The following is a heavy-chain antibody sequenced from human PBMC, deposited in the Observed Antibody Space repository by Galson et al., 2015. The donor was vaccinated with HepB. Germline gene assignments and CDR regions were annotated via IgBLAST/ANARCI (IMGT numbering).Heavy chain of an antibody. CDR1: GFTFGDYA. CDR3: TRDSGQITIFGVVIPLFDY. J-gene: IGHJ4*02. D-gene: IGHD3-3*01. CDR2: IRSKAYGGTT. Sequence: SLRLSCAASGFTFGDYAMSWFHQAPGKGLEWVGFIRSKAYGGTTEYAASVEGRFTISRDDSKSIAYLQMNSLKTEDTAVYYCTRDSGQITIFGVVIPLFDYWGQGTLVTVSS. V-gene: IGHV3-49*03.